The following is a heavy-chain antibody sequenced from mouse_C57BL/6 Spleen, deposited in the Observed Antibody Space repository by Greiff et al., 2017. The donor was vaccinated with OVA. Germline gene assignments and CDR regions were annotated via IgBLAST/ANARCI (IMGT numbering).Heavy chain of an antibody. D-gene: IGHD3-2*02. CDR3: ARKKGGTAQATGYFDY. CDR1: GYTFTDYY. Sequence: QVQLKQSGAELVRPGASVKLSCKASGYTFTDYYINWVKQRPGQGLEWIARIYPGSGNTYYNEKFKGKATLTAEKSSSTAYMQLSSLTSEDSAVYFCARKKGGTAQATGYFDYWGQGTTLTVSS. J-gene: IGHJ2*01. CDR2: IYPGSGNT. V-gene: IGHV1-76*01.